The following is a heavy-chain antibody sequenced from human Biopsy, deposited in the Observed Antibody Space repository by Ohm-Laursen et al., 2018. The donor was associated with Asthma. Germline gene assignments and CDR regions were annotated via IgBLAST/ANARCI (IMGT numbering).Heavy chain of an antibody. CDR3: ARGGLHYYEYYGMDV. CDR2: ISYDGRNT. J-gene: IGHJ6*02. D-gene: IGHD2-21*02. V-gene: IGHV3-30*04. CDR1: GFTFDNYT. Sequence: SLRLSCAASGFTFDNYTMHWVRQAPGKGLEWVTIISYDGRNTYYTDSVEGRFTISRDNSKNTLFLQMSSLKPEDTAVYYCARGGLHYYEYYGMDVWGQGTTVTVSS.